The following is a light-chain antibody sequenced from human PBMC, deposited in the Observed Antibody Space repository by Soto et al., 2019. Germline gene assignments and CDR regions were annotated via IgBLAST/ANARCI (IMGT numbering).Light chain of an antibody. V-gene: IGKV3-11*01. CDR2: DAS. J-gene: IGKJ5*01. Sequence: EIVLTQSPATLSLSPGERATRSCRASQSFSSYLAWYQQKPGQAPRLLIYDASKRATGIPARFSGRGSGTDFTLTISSLEPEDFAVYYGQQRSNWPPVITFGQGTRLEIK. CDR3: QQRSNWPPVIT. CDR1: QSFSSY.